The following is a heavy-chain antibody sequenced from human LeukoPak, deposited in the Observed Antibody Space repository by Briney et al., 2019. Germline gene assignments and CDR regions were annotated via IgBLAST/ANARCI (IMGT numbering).Heavy chain of an antibody. V-gene: IGHV4-39*01. D-gene: IGHD2-2*02. CDR2: IYYSGST. Sequence: PSETLSLTCTVSGGSISGSSYYWGWIRQPPGKGLEWIGSIYYSGSTYYNPSLRSRVTISVDTSKSQFSLRLSSVTAADTAVYYCARGRGYCSSTSCYTVGVAYFDIWGQGTMVTVSS. CDR3: ARGRGYCSSTSCYTVGVAYFDI. CDR1: GGSISGSSYY. J-gene: IGHJ3*02.